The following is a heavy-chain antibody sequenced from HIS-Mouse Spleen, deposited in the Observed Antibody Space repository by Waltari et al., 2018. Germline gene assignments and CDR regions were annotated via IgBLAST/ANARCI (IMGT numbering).Heavy chain of an antibody. D-gene: IGHD1-26*01. CDR3: ATGRGSGSYPYYYYYGMDV. Sequence: QVQLQESGPGLVKPSETLSLTCTVSGGSISSYYWSWIRQPPGKGLEWIGYIYYSGSTNYNPSLKSRVTISVDTSKNQFSLKLSSVTAADTAVYYCATGRGSGSYPYYYYYGMDVWGQGTTVTVSS. CDR1: GGSISSYY. J-gene: IGHJ6*02. V-gene: IGHV4-59*01. CDR2: IYYSGST.